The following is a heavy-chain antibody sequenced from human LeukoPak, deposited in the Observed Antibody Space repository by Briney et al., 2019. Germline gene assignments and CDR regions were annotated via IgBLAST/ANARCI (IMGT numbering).Heavy chain of an antibody. Sequence: PSETLSLTCAVSGYSISSGDYWGWIRQPPGKGLEWIGSIYHSGSTYYNPSLTSRVTISVDRSKNQFSLKLSSVTAADTAVYYCARGGYYYYYMDVWGKGTTVTVSS. V-gene: IGHV4-38-2*01. J-gene: IGHJ6*03. CDR1: GYSISSGDY. CDR2: IYHSGST. CDR3: ARGGYYYYYMDV. D-gene: IGHD3-16*01.